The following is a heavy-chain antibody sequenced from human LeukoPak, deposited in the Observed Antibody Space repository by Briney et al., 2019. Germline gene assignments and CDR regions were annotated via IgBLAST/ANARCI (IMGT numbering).Heavy chain of an antibody. CDR1: GFTFSSYS. V-gene: IGHV3-21*01. J-gene: IGHJ5*02. D-gene: IGHD6-19*01. Sequence: GGSLRLSCAASGFTFSSYSMKWVRQAPGKGLEWVSSISSSSSYIYYADSVKGRFTISRDNAKNSLYLQMNSLRAEDTAVYYCAKILGIAVAGTNWFDPWGQGTLVTVS. CDR2: ISSSSSYI. CDR3: AKILGIAVAGTNWFDP.